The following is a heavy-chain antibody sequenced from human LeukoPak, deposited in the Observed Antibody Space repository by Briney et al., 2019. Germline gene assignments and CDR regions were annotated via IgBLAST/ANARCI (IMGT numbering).Heavy chain of an antibody. V-gene: IGHV1-46*01. J-gene: IGHJ4*02. CDR1: VYTFTSYY. Sequence: ASVNVSCKASVYTFTSYYMHWVRQAPGQGLEWMGIINPSGGSTSYAQKFQGRGTMTRDTSTSTVYMELSSLRSEDTAVYYCARDGGSGSNTSYFDHWGQGPLVTVSS. CDR3: ARDGGSGSNTSYFDH. D-gene: IGHD3-10*01. CDR2: INPSGGST.